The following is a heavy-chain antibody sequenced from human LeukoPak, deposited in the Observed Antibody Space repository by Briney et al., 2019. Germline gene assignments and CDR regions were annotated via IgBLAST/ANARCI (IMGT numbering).Heavy chain of an antibody. J-gene: IGHJ4*02. CDR1: GGTFSSYA. Sequence: GSSVKVSCKASGGTFSSYAISWVRQAPGQGLEWMGGIIPIFGTANYAQKFQGRVTITADESTSAAYMELISLRSEDKAVYYFASNPGYCSSTSCTEQYYFDYWGQGTLVTVSS. V-gene: IGHV1-69*01. CDR3: ASNPGYCSSTSCTEQYYFDY. CDR2: IIPIFGTA. D-gene: IGHD2-2*03.